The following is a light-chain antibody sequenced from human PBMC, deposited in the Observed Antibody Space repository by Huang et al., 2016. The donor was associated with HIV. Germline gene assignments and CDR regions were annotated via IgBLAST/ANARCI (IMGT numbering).Light chain of an antibody. CDR3: QQRSNWPGT. Sequence: EIVLTQSPATLSLSPGERATLSCRASQSVSSYLAWYQQKPGQAPRLLIDDESNRATGIPARFSGSGSGTDFTLTISSLEPEDFAVYYCQQRSNWPGTFGQGTKLEIK. CDR2: DES. V-gene: IGKV3-11*01. J-gene: IGKJ2*01. CDR1: QSVSSY.